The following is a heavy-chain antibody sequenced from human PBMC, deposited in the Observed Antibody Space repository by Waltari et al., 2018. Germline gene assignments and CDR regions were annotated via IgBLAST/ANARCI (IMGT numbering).Heavy chain of an antibody. CDR3: ARDVGKPPLVYYGMDV. J-gene: IGHJ6*02. V-gene: IGHV3-74*01. CDR2: INSDGSST. Sequence: EVQLVESGGGLVQPGGSLRLSCAASGLPFSSYWMHWVRQAPGKGLVWVSRINSDGSSTSYADSVKGRFTISRDNAKNTLYLQMNSLRAEDTAVYYCARDVGKPPLVYYGMDVWGQGTTVTVSS. CDR1: GLPFSSYW.